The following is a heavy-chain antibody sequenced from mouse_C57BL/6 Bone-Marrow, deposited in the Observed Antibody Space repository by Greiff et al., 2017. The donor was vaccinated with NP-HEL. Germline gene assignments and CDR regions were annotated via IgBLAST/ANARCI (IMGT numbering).Heavy chain of an antibody. J-gene: IGHJ1*03. V-gene: IGHV1-64*01. CDR1: GYTFTSYW. CDR3: GRWGLYGNYWYFDV. Sequence: VQLQQPGAELVKPGASVKLSCKASGYTFTSYWMHWVKQRPGQGLEWIGMIHPNSGSTNYNEKFKSKATLTVDKSSSTAYMQLSSLTSEDSAVYYCGRWGLYGNYWYFDVWGTGTTVTVSS. D-gene: IGHD2-1*01. CDR2: IHPNSGST.